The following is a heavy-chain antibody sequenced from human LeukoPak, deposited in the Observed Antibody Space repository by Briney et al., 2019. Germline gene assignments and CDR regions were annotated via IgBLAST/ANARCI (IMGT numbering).Heavy chain of an antibody. D-gene: IGHD3-10*01. CDR1: GGSISSSSYY. J-gene: IGHJ4*02. CDR2: IYYSGST. V-gene: IGHV4-39*07. Sequence: NASETLSLTCTVSGGSISSSSYYWGWIRQPPGKGLEWIGSIYYSGSTYYNPSLKSRVTISVDTSKNQFSLKLSSVTAADTAVYYCARVGERYYGSGSYYNPLYYFDYWGQGTLVTVSS. CDR3: ARVGERYYGSGSYYNPLYYFDY.